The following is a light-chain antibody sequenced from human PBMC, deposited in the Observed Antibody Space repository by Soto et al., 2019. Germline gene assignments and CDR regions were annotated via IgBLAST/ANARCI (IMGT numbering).Light chain of an antibody. J-gene: IGLJ2*01. CDR1: NIGSKS. V-gene: IGLV3-21*02. CDR2: DDS. Sequence: SYELTQPPSLSVAPGQTARITCGGNNIGSKSVHWYQQKPGQAPVLVVHDDSDRPSGIPERFSGSSSGTTVTLTISGAQVEDEADYYCYSAADNNLVFGGGTKLTVL. CDR3: YSAADNNLV.